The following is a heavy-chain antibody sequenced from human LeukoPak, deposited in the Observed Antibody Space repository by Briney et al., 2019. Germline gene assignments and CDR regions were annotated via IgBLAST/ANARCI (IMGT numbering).Heavy chain of an antibody. CDR2: ISSSSSYI. CDR3: ARFRVEYSSSNWFDP. V-gene: IGHV3-21*01. CDR1: GFTFSSYT. D-gene: IGHD6-6*01. Sequence: PGGSLRLSCAASGFTFSSYTMNWVRQAPGKGLEWVSSISSSSSYIYYADSVKGRFTISRDNAKNSLYLQMNSLRAEDTAVYYCARFRVEYSSSNWFDPWGQGTLVTVSS. J-gene: IGHJ5*02.